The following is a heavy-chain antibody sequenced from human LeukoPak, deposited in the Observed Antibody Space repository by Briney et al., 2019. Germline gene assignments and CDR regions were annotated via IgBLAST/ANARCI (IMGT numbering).Heavy chain of an antibody. J-gene: IGHJ5*02. Sequence: SETLSLTCAVYGGSFSDYYWSWIRQPPGKGLEWIGEINESGSTNHNPSLKSRVTISVDTSKNQFSLKLSSVTAADTAVYYCARGPLPTLVVITTWGQGTLVTVSS. CDR1: GGSFSDYY. CDR3: ARGPLPTLVVITT. D-gene: IGHD3-22*01. V-gene: IGHV4-34*01. CDR2: INESGST.